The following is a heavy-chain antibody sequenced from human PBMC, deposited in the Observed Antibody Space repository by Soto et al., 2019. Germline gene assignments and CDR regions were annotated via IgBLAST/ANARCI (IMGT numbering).Heavy chain of an antibody. Sequence: LGESLKISCKGSGYSFTSYWIAWVRQMPGKGLEWMGIIYPGDSDTRYSPSFQGQVTISADKSISTAYLQWSSLKASDTAMYYCAGQGYCSGGSCYHGAFDIWGQGTMVTVSS. CDR1: GYSFTSYW. CDR2: IYPGDSDT. J-gene: IGHJ3*02. D-gene: IGHD2-15*01. CDR3: AGQGYCSGGSCYHGAFDI. V-gene: IGHV5-51*01.